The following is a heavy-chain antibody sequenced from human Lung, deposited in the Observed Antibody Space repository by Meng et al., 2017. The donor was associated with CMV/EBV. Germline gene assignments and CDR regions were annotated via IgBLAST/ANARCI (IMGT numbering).Heavy chain of an antibody. CDR3: ARNGYCSSTSCYFDY. V-gene: IGHV1-18*01. CDR2: ISAYNGNT. J-gene: IGHJ4*02. D-gene: IGHD2-2*03. CDR1: GYTFTSYG. Sequence: ASXXVSXKASGYTFTSYGISWVRKAPGQGLEWMGWISAYNGNTNYAQKLQGRVTMTTDTSTSTAYMELRSLRSDDTAVYYCARNGYCSSTSCYFDYWGKGXLVTVSS.